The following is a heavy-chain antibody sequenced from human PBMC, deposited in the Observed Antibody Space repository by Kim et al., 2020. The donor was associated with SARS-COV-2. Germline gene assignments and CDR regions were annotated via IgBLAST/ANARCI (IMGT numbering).Heavy chain of an antibody. V-gene: IGHV1-3*01. CDR1: GYTFTNNA. CDR3: ARGCGGACKSPIVFDY. J-gene: IGHJ4*02. CDR2: INAGNGNT. Sequence: ASVKVSCKASGYTFTNNAMHWVRQAPGQGLEWMGWINAGNGNTRYSQKFQGRVTFSRDTSATTVYMELSSLRSEDTAVYYCARGCGGACKSPIVFDYWGQGTLVTVSS. D-gene: IGHD2-21*02.